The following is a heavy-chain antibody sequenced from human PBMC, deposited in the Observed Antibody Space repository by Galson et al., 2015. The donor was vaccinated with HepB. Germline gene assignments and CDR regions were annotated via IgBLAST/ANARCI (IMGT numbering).Heavy chain of an antibody. CDR1: GFIFSSYP. CDR2: IGSTGTTT. D-gene: IGHD6-19*01. Sequence: SLRLSCAASGFIFSSYPMSWVRQAPGKGLEWVSSIGSTGTTTYYAASVKGRFAVSRDNANSQNMMYLQMNSLRAEDTAMYYCTRILEVAGRGVASDIWGQGTMVTVSS. J-gene: IGHJ3*02. CDR3: TRILEVAGRGVASDI. V-gene: IGHV3-23*01.